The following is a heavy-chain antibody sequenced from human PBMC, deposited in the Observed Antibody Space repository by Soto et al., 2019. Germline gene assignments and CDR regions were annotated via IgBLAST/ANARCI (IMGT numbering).Heavy chain of an antibody. CDR2: INPSGDST. V-gene: IGHV1-46*03. Sequence: QVQMVQSGAEVKKTGASVKVSCKASAYTFTNYYMHWVRQAPGQGLEWMGIINPSGDSTTYAQKFQGRVTMTRDTSTSTVYMELSSLRSEDTVVYFCARGGYAFDYWGQGTLVTVSS. CDR3: ARGGYAFDY. CDR1: AYTFTNYY. D-gene: IGHD5-18*01. J-gene: IGHJ4*02.